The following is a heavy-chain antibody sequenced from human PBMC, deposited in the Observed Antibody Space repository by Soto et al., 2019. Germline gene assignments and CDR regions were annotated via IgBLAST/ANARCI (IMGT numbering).Heavy chain of an antibody. D-gene: IGHD1-1*01. CDR1: GFTVSNNY. Sequence: ELQLVASGGGLVQPGGSLRLSCAASGFTVSNNYVRWVRQAPGKGLEWVSLIFSNGDTRYAESVKGRLTISRDSSSNTLYLQMNSLSVEDTAVYYCARDGTYNWVGGQGIHFTVSS. J-gene: IGHJ4*02. V-gene: IGHV3-66*01. CDR3: ARDGTYNWV. CDR2: IFSNGDT.